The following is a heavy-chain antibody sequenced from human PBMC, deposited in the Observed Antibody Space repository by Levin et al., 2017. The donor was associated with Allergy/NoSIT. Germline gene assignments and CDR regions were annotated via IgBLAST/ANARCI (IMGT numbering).Heavy chain of an antibody. D-gene: IGHD4-17*01. J-gene: IGHJ4*02. CDR1: GFTFSTYN. Sequence: GGSLRLSCAASGFTFSTYNMNWVRQAPGKGLEWVASISSSSDSIYYADSVRGRFTISRDNAKNSLYLQMNSLRADDTAVYYCARDYSFSEEGVTTWAYYFDYWGQGTLVTVSS. V-gene: IGHV3-21*01. CDR3: ARDYSFSEEGVTTWAYYFDY. CDR2: ISSSSDSI.